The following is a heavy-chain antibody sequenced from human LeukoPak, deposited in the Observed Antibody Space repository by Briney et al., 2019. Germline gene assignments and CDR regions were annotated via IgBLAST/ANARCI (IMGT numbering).Heavy chain of an antibody. CDR2: INHSGST. J-gene: IGHJ6*03. D-gene: IGHD2-15*01. V-gene: IGHV4-34*01. CDR1: GGSFSGYY. CDR3: ARDHRLVVVAATSGWLHRYFYYMDV. Sequence: PSETLSLTCAVYGGSFSGYYWSWIRQPPGKGLEWIGEINHSGSTNYNPSLKSRVTISVDTSKNQFSLKLNSVTAADAAVYFCARDHRLVVVAATSGWLHRYFYYMDVWGKGTTVTVSS.